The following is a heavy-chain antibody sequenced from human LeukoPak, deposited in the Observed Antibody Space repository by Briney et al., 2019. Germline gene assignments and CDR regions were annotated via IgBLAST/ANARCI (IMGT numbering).Heavy chain of an antibody. CDR3: ARGPDSHFDY. Sequence: SETLSLTCTVSGGSISSYYWSWIRQPPGKGLEWIGYIYYSGSTNYNPSLKSRVTISVDTSKNQFSLKLSPVTAADTAIYYCARGPDSHFDYWGLGILVAVSS. J-gene: IGHJ4*02. D-gene: IGHD3-22*01. CDR2: IYYSGST. CDR1: GGSISSYY. V-gene: IGHV4-59*01.